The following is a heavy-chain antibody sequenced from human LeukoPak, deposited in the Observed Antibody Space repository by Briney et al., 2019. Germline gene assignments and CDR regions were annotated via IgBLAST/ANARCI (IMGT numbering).Heavy chain of an antibody. D-gene: IGHD3-10*01. CDR1: GGSISSSNW. J-gene: IGHJ4*02. CDR2: IYHSGST. CDR3: ARVTPFITMVRGVTPDYFDY. Sequence: SGTLSLTCAVSGGSISSSNWWSWVRQPPGKGLEWIGEIYHSGSTNYNPSLKSRVTISVDKSKNQSSLKLSSVTAADTAVYYCARVTPFITMVRGVTPDYFDYWGQGTLVTVSS. V-gene: IGHV4-4*02.